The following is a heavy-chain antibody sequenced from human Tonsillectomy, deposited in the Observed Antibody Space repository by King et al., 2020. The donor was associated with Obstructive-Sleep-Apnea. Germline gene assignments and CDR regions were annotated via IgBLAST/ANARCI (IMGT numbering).Heavy chain of an antibody. CDR2: ITSNGGST. V-gene: IGHV3-64*01. CDR1: GFTFSKYA. CDR3: ARPEGYYFGSGSYYY. J-gene: IGHJ4*02. Sequence: QLVESGGGLVQPGGSLGLSCAGTGFTFSKYAIHWVRPAPGKGLEYVSAITSNGGSTYYAKSVKGRFTISRDNSKNTLYLQMGSLRTEDMAVYYCARPEGYYFGSGSYYYWGQGTLVTVSS. D-gene: IGHD3-10*01.